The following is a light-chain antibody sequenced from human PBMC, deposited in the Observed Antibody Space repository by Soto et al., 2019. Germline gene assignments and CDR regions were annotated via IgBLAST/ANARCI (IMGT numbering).Light chain of an antibody. CDR3: CSYAGSTCV. Sequence: QSALTQPASVSGSPGQSIAISCTGTSSDVGSYNLVSWYQQHPGKAPKLMIYEVNERPSGVSSRFSGSKSGNTAYLTISGLQAEDEADYHCCSYAGSTCVFGSGTQLTVL. CDR1: SSDVGSYNL. J-gene: IGLJ7*01. CDR2: EVN. V-gene: IGLV2-23*02.